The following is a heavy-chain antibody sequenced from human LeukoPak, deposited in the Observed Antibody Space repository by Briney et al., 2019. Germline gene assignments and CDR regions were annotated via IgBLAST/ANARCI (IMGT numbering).Heavy chain of an antibody. V-gene: IGHV4-39*07. CDR3: ARLHGYSGLREY. D-gene: IGHD5-12*01. CDR1: GGSISSSSYY. Sequence: PSETLSLTCTVSGGSISSSSYYWGWIRQPPGKGLEWIGSIYYSGSTYYNPSLKSRVTISVDTSKSQFSLKLSSVTAADTAVYYCARLHGYSGLREYWGQGTLVTVSS. J-gene: IGHJ4*02. CDR2: IYYSGST.